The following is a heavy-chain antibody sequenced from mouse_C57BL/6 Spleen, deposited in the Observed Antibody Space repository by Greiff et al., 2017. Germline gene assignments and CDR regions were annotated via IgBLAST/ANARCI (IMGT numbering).Heavy chain of an antibody. D-gene: IGHD2-3*01. CDR1: GFTFSSYA. CDR3: TREGESVVTTYFDY. V-gene: IGHV5-9-1*02. J-gene: IGHJ2*01. Sequence: EVMLVESGEGLVKPGGSLKLSCAASGFTFSSYAMSWVRQTPEKRLEWVAYISSGGDYIYYADTVKGRFTISRDNARNTLYLQMSSLKSEDTAMYYWTREGESVVTTYFDYWGQGTTLTVSS. CDR2: ISSGGDYI.